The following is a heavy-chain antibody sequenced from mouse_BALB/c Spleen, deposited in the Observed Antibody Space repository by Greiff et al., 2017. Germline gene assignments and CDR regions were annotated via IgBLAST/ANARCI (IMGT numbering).Heavy chain of an antibody. D-gene: IGHD6-2*01. CDR1: GYAFTNYL. Sequence: VKLQQSGAELVRPGTSVKVSCKASGYAFTNYLIEWVKQRPGQGLEWIGVINPGSGGTNYNEKFKGKATLTADKSSSTAYMQLSSLTSDDSAVYFCARSGLWDYFDYWGQGTTLTVSS. J-gene: IGHJ2*01. CDR3: ARSGLWDYFDY. CDR2: INPGSGGT. V-gene: IGHV1-54*01.